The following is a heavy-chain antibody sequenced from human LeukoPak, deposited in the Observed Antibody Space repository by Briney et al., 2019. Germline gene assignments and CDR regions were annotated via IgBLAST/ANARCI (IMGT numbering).Heavy chain of an antibody. CDR1: GGSISSSSYY. CDR3: AREGTMVRPYSP. J-gene: IGHJ4*02. CDR2: IYYSGST. Sequence: SETLSLTCTVSGGSISSSSYYWGWIRQPPGKGLEWIGSIYYSGSTYYNPSLKSRVTISVDTSKNQFSLKLSSVTAADTAVYYCAREGTMVRPYSPWGQGTLVTVSS. D-gene: IGHD3-10*01. V-gene: IGHV4-39*07.